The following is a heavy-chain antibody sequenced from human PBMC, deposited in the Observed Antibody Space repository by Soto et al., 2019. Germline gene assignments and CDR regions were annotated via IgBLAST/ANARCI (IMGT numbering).Heavy chain of an antibody. CDR2: IIPILGIA. D-gene: IGHD3-9*01. CDR1: GGTFSSYT. CDR3: ARDNGVLRYFDRTYLFDY. J-gene: IGHJ4*02. Sequence: QVQLVQSGAEVKKPGSSVKVSCKASGGTFSSYTISWVRQAPGQGLEWMGRIIPILGIANYAQKFQGRVTITADKSTSTAYMELSSLRSEDTAVYYCARDNGVLRYFDRTYLFDYWGQGTLVTVSS. V-gene: IGHV1-69*08.